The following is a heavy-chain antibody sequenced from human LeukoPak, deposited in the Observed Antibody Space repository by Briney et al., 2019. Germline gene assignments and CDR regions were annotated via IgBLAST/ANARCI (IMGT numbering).Heavy chain of an antibody. CDR1: GFTFSNYW. CDR2: ISSDGSSK. V-gene: IGHV3-30*18. Sequence: PGGSLRLTCAASGFTFSNYWMHWVRQAPGKGLEWVAIISSDGSSKYYADSVKGRFTISRDNSKNTLYLQMNSLRVEDTAVYFCAKVTPTTVVRSYFDYWGQGTLVTVSS. CDR3: AKVTPTTVVRSYFDY. D-gene: IGHD4-23*01. J-gene: IGHJ4*02.